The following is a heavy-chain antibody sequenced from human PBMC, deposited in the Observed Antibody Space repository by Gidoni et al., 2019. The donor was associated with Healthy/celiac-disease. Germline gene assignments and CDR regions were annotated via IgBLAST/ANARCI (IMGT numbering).Heavy chain of an antibody. CDR2: IWYDGRNK. Sequence: QVQLVESGGGVVQPGRSLRLSCAASGFTFSSYGMHWVRQAPGKGLEWGAVIWYDGRNKYYEDSVKGRCTISRDNSKNTLYLQMNSLRAEDTAVYYCARDQEGMGSHGFDYWGQGTLVTVSS. CDR3: ARDQEGMGSHGFDY. J-gene: IGHJ4*02. D-gene: IGHD6-13*01. CDR1: GFTFSSYG. V-gene: IGHV3-33*01.